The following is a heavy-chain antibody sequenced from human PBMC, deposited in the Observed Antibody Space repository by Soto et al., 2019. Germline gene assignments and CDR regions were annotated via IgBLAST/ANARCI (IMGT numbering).Heavy chain of an antibody. CDR2: GNEDGSER. J-gene: IGHJ4*02. Sequence: EVQLVESGGGLVQPGGSLRLSCAVSGFSFSSAWMTWIRQAPGEGLERVAIGNEDGSERYYMDSVKGRFTISRDNAKNALFLQMNSLRVEDPAVYFCARDRAYSRFDYWGQGSLVTVSS. CDR3: ARDRAYSRFDY. CDR1: GFSFSSAW. D-gene: IGHD4-4*01. V-gene: IGHV3-7*03.